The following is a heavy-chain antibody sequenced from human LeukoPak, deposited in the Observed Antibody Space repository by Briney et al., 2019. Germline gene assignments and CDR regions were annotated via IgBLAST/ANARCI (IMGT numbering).Heavy chain of an antibody. CDR1: GFTFGDYA. J-gene: IGHJ4*02. Sequence: GGSLRLSCTASGFTFGDYAMSWVRQAPGKGLEWVGFIRSKAYGGTTEYAASVKGRFTISRDDSKSIAYQQMNSLKTEDTAVYYCTRGEWELLVYLFDYWGQGTLVTVSS. CDR2: IRSKAYGGTT. V-gene: IGHV3-49*04. D-gene: IGHD1-26*01. CDR3: TRGEWELLVYLFDY.